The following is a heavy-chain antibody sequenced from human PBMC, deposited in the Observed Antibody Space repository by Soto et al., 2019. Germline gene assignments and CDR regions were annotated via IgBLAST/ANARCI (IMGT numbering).Heavy chain of an antibody. V-gene: IGHV4-59*08. CDR3: ARHYSSTWEPFDS. D-gene: IGHD6-13*01. CDR2: FYYSGGT. J-gene: IGHJ4*02. CDR1: GDSITIYY. Sequence: SDTLSLTCTVSGDSITIYYWSWIRQPPGKGLEWIGCFYYSGGTNYNPSLKTRVTMSIDTSKNQFSLKLSSVTAADTAVYYCARHYSSTWEPFDSWGQGTLVTVSS.